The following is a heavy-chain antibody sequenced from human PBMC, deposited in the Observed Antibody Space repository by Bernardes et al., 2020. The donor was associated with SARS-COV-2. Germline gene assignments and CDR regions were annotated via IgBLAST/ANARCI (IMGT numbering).Heavy chain of an antibody. V-gene: IGHV5-51*01. CDR2: IYPGDSDT. CDR1: GYSFTSYW. D-gene: IGHD3-3*01. Sequence: GESLKISCKGSGYSFTSYWIGWVRQMPGKGLEWMGIIYPGDSDTRYSPSFQGQVTISADKSISTAYLQWSSLKASDTAMYYCARQGAGVTIFGVDNYYYYGMDVWGQGTTVTVSS. J-gene: IGHJ6*02. CDR3: ARQGAGVTIFGVDNYYYYGMDV.